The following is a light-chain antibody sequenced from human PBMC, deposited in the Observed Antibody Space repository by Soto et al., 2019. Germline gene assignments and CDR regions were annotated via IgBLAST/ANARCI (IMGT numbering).Light chain of an antibody. CDR1: QSISSSY. CDR2: GAS. V-gene: IGKV3-20*01. J-gene: IGKJ2*01. Sequence: EIVLTQSPGTLSLSPGERATLSCRASQSISSSYLAWYQQKPGQAPRLLIYGASSRATGIPDRFSGSGSGTDFTLTISRLEPEDFAVYYCQQYGGSPPYTSGQGTKLEIK. CDR3: QQYGGSPPYT.